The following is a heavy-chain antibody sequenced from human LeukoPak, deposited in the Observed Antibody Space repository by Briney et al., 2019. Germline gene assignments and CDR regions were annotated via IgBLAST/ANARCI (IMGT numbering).Heavy chain of an antibody. CDR3: AKGGYVWGSYDLNWFDP. V-gene: IGHV3-23*01. Sequence: GGSLRLSCAASGFTFSSYAMSWVRQAPGKGLEWVSAISGSGGSTYYADSVKGRFTISRDNSKNTLYLQMNSLRAEDTAVYYCAKGGYVWGSYDLNWFDPWGQGTLATVSS. J-gene: IGHJ5*02. CDR2: ISGSGGST. D-gene: IGHD3-16*01. CDR1: GFTFSSYA.